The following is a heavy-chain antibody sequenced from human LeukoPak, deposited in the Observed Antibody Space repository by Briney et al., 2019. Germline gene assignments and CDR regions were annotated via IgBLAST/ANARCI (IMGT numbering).Heavy chain of an antibody. CDR3: ARGTMYSSSYYYYYYYYMDV. CDR2: ISAYNGNT. V-gene: IGHV1-18*01. Sequence: ASVKVSCKASGYTFTSYGISWVRQAPGQGLEWMGWISAYNGNTNYAQKLQGRVTMTRNTSISTAYMELSSLRSEDTAVYYCARGTMYSSSYYYYYYYYMDVWGKGTTVTISS. CDR1: GYTFTSYG. D-gene: IGHD6-13*01. J-gene: IGHJ6*03.